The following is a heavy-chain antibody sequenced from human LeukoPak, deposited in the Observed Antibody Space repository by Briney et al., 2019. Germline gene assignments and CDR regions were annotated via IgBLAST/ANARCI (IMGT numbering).Heavy chain of an antibody. Sequence: GGSLRLSCAAYGFTFRSSAMSWVRQAPGKGLEWVSAISNNGGYTYYADSVQSRFTISRDNSKSTLCLQMNSLRAEDTAVYYCAKQLGYCSDGSCYFPYWGQGTLVTVSS. CDR3: AKQLGYCSDGSCYFPY. D-gene: IGHD2-15*01. CDR1: GFTFRSSA. V-gene: IGHV3-23*01. J-gene: IGHJ4*02. CDR2: ISNNGGYT.